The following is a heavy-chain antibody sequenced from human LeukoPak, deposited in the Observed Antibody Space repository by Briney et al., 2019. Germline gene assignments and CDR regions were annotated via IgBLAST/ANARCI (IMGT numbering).Heavy chain of an antibody. Sequence: PGGSQRLSCAASGFTFSSYGMHWVRQAPGKGLEWVAVILYDGSNKYYADSVKGRFTISRDNSENTLYLQMNSLRAEDTAVYYCAKMRGYSNSWFDSWGQGTLVTVSS. V-gene: IGHV3-30*18. J-gene: IGHJ5*01. CDR3: AKMRGYSNSWFDS. D-gene: IGHD6-13*01. CDR2: ILYDGSNK. CDR1: GFTFSSYG.